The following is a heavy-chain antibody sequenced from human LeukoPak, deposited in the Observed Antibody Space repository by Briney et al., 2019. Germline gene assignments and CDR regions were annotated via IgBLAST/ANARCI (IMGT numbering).Heavy chain of an antibody. D-gene: IGHD2-15*01. CDR1: GGSISSSSSY. V-gene: IGHV4-39*07. Sequence: PSETLSLTCTVSGGSISSSSSYWGWIRQPPGKGLEWIGSISYSGNTYYNPSLKSRVTISVDTSKNQFSLKLSSVTAADTAVYYCARGYCGGSCYESRGWFDYWGQGTLVTVSS. CDR2: ISYSGNT. J-gene: IGHJ4*02. CDR3: ARGYCGGSCYESRGWFDY.